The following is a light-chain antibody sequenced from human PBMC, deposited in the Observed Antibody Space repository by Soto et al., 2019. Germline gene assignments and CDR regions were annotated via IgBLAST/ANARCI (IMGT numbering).Light chain of an antibody. CDR3: QQSRT. V-gene: IGKV1-39*01. Sequence: DIQVTQSPSSLSASVGDRVTITCRASQSISSYLNWYQQKPGKAPKLLMYGASRLQSGVPSRFSGSGSGTDFTLTISSLQHEDFATYYCQQSRTFGHGTKVDIK. CDR2: GAS. CDR1: QSISSY. J-gene: IGKJ1*01.